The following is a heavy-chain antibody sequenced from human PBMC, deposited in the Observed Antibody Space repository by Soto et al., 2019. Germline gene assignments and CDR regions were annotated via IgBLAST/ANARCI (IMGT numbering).Heavy chain of an antibody. CDR1: GGTFSSYA. CDR3: ARGKQWLVSAFDI. V-gene: IGHV1-69*13. J-gene: IGHJ3*02. CDR2: IIPIFGTA. D-gene: IGHD6-19*01. Sequence: SVKVSCKASGGTFSSYAISWVRQAPGQGLEWMGGIIPIFGTANYAQKFQGRVTITADESTSPAYMALSSLRSEDTAVYYCARGKQWLVSAFDIWGQATMVTVSS.